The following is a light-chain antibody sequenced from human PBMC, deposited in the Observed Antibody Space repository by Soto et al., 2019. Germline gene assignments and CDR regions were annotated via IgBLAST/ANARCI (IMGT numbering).Light chain of an antibody. CDR3: QQYGSAPWT. J-gene: IGKJ1*01. V-gene: IGKV3-20*01. Sequence: EIVLTQSPGTLSLSPGERATLSCRASQSIDRNYLAWYQQKPGQAPSLLIYGASSRATGIADRFSGSGAGADFTLTISRLEPGDFAVYYCQQYGSAPWTFGQGTKVEIK. CDR2: GAS. CDR1: QSIDRNY.